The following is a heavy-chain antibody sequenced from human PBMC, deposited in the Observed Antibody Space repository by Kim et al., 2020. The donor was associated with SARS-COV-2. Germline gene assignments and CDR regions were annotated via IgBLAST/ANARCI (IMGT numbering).Heavy chain of an antibody. CDR2: IIPIFGTA. Sequence: SVKVSCKASGGTFSSYAISWVRQAPGQGLEWMGGIIPIFGTANYAQKFQGRVTITADESTSTAYMELSSLRSEDTAVYYCARDLRAITFGGVIGWEGAFDIWGQGTMVTVSS. J-gene: IGHJ3*02. CDR1: GGTFSSYA. D-gene: IGHD3-16*02. V-gene: IGHV1-69*13. CDR3: ARDLRAITFGGVIGWEGAFDI.